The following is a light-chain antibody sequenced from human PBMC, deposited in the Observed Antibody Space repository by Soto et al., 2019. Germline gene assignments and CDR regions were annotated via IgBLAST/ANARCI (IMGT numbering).Light chain of an antibody. J-gene: IGLJ2*01. CDR2: NNN. Sequence: QSVLTQPPSASGTPGQRVTISCSGSNSNIGVYPVHWYQRLPGTAPKLLIYNNNQRPSGVPDRFSGSRSGTSASLAISGLQSDDEADYYCAAWDDSLNGVLFGGGTKLTVL. V-gene: IGLV1-44*01. CDR1: NSNIGVYP. CDR3: AAWDDSLNGVL.